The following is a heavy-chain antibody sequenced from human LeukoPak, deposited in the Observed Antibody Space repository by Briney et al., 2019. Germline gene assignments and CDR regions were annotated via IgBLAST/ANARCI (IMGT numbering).Heavy chain of an antibody. V-gene: IGHV3-23*01. J-gene: IGHJ4*02. CDR1: GFTFSSYA. CDR2: ISGSGGST. D-gene: IGHD2-2*01. Sequence: PGGSLRLSCAASGFTFSSYAMSRVRQAPGKGLEWVSAISGSGGSTYYADSVKGRFTISRDNSKNTLYPQMNSLRAEDTAVYYCAKAMLGYCSSTSCYPNDYWGQGTLVTVSS. CDR3: AKAMLGYCSSTSCYPNDY.